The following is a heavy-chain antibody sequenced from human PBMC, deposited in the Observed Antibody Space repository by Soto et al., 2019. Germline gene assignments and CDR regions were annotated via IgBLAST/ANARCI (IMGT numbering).Heavy chain of an antibody. Sequence: NPSETLSLTCTVSGGSICSNYWTWIRKPPGKGLEWIGYVYNSGSTNYNPSLKSRVTISEDTSKSQFSLKVNSMTAADTAVYYCARYRREAVAGYTLDNWGQGILVTVSS. J-gene: IGHJ4*02. D-gene: IGHD6-13*01. V-gene: IGHV4-59*01. CDR2: VYNSGST. CDR3: ARYRREAVAGYTLDN. CDR1: GGSICSNY.